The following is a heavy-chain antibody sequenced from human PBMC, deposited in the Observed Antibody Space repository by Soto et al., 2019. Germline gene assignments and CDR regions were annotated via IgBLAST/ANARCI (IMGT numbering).Heavy chain of an antibody. Sequence: QVQLVQSGAEVRKPGASVNISCRASGFTFSDHLINWVRQVPGQSLEWMGWINPDNGNTKYSQKFQGRVTISRHSPSSIVYLKVSYLTSEDTAVFYCARYIMSVGPRVNDAFEVWGQATMDPVSS. CDR1: GFTFSDHL. CDR2: INPDNGNT. CDR3: ARYIMSVGPRVNDAFEV. D-gene: IGHD2-8*01. V-gene: IGHV1-3*01. J-gene: IGHJ3*01.